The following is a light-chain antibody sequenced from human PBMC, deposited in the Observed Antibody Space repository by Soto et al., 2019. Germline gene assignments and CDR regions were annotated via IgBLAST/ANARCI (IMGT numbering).Light chain of an antibody. CDR3: QQCYSTPYT. CDR2: AAS. V-gene: IGKV1-39*01. CDR1: QSISSY. J-gene: IGKJ2*01. Sequence: DIQMTPSPSSLSASVGDRVTITCRASQSISSYLNWYQQKPGKAPKRLIYAASSLQSGVPSRFSRSRSETDFSLTIISLQPERFATYYCQQCYSTPYTFGQGTKLEIK.